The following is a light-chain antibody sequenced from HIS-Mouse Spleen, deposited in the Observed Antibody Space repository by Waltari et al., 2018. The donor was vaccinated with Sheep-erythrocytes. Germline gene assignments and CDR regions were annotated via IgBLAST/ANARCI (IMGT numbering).Light chain of an antibody. J-gene: IGLJ1*01. CDR1: SSDVGGYTY. CDR3: CSYAGSYNHV. V-gene: IGLV2-11*01. Sequence: QSALTQPRSVSGSPGQSVTISCTGTSSDVGGYTYVSWYQQHPGNAPKLMIYDVSKRPSGVPDRFSGSKSGNTASLTISGLQAEDEADYYCCSYAGSYNHVSATGTKVTVL. CDR2: DVS.